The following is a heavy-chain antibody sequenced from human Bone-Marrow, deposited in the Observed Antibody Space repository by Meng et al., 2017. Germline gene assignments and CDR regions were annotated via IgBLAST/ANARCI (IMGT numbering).Heavy chain of an antibody. Sequence: QVQRPESGPGLVRPSETLSLTCTVSGGSVNSGSYAWSWIRQPPGKGLEWIGNIYYSGTTNYNPSLKSRVTISIDASKNQFSLMLSSLTAADTAVYYCARGQYYWGQGTLVTVSS. CDR3: ARGQYY. V-gene: IGHV4-61*01. CDR1: GGSVNSGSYA. CDR2: IYYSGTT. J-gene: IGHJ4*02.